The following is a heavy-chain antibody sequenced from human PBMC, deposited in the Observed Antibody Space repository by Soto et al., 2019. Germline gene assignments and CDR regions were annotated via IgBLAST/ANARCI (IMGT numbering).Heavy chain of an antibody. CDR3: ARAPLVCSSTSCYWGYYYYGMDV. CDR1: GDSVSSNSAA. Sequence: SQTLSLTCVISGDSVSSNSAAWNWIRQSPSRGLEWLGRTYYRSKWYNDYAVSVKSRITINPDTSKNQFSLQLNSVTPEDTAVYYCARAPLVCSSTSCYWGYYYYGMDVWGQGTTVTVSS. CDR2: TYYRSKWYN. J-gene: IGHJ6*02. D-gene: IGHD2-2*01. V-gene: IGHV6-1*01.